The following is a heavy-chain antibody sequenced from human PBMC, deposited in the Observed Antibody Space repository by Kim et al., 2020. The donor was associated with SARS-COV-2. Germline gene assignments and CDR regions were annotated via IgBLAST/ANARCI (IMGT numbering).Heavy chain of an antibody. CDR3: AKGGVDSWYNS. CDR1: GFTFSNYA. J-gene: IGHJ5*01. CDR2: IGGGGVHK. V-gene: IGHV3-23*01. Sequence: GGSLRLSCTASGFTFSNYAMRWVRQAPGKGLEWVSLIGGGGVHKYYADSVKGRFTISRDNSKNTVFLQMNSLRVEDTALYYCAKGGVDSWYNSWGQGTLVTVSS. D-gene: IGHD3-16*01.